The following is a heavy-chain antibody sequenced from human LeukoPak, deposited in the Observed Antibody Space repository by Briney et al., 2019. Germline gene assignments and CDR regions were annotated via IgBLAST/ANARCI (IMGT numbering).Heavy chain of an antibody. CDR2: IRYDGSNK. Sequence: GGSLRLSCAASGFTLSSYGMHWVRQAPGKGLEWVAFIRYDGSNKYYADSVKGRFTISRDNSKNTLYLQMNSLRAEDTAVYYCAKGLVRGVNWFDPWGQGTLVTVSS. J-gene: IGHJ5*02. V-gene: IGHV3-30*02. CDR3: AKGLVRGVNWFDP. D-gene: IGHD3-10*01. CDR1: GFTLSSYG.